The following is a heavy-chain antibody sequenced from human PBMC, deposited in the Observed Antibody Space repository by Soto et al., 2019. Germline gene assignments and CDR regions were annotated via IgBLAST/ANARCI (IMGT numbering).Heavy chain of an antibody. D-gene: IGHD2-15*01. J-gene: IGHJ6*02. CDR2: ISGSGGST. CDR3: ANGRYCSGGSCYYYYYGMDV. CDR1: GFTFSSYA. Sequence: GGSLRLSCAASGFTFSSYAMSWVRQAPGKGLEWVSAISGSGGSTYYADSVKGRFTISRDNSKNTLYLQMNSLRAEDTAVYYCANGRYCSGGSCYYYYYGMDVWGQGTTVTVSS. V-gene: IGHV3-23*01.